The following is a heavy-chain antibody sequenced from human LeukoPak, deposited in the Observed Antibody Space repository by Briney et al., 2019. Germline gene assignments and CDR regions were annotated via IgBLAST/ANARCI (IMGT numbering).Heavy chain of an antibody. J-gene: IGHJ6*02. Sequence: SETLSLTCAVSGGSISSGGYSWSWIRQPPGKGLEWIGYIYHSGSTYYNPSLKSRVTISVDRSKNQFSLKLSSVTAADTAVYYCAKSYSYYYYGMDVWGQGTTVTVSS. CDR2: IYHSGST. V-gene: IGHV4-30-2*01. CDR1: GGSISSGGYS. CDR3: AKSYSYYYYGMDV.